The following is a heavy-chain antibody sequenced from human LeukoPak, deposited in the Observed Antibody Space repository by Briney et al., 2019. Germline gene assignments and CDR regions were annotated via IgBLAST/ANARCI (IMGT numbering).Heavy chain of an antibody. CDR1: GFTFSSYA. CDR2: ISGSGGST. V-gene: IGHV3-23*01. D-gene: IGHD4-17*01. Sequence: GGSLRLSCAASGFTFSSYAMSWVRQASGKGLEWVSAISGSGGSTYYADSVKGRFTISRDNSKNTLYLQMNSLRAEDTAVYYCAKDGRAYDYGDYGYLQHWGQGTLVTVSS. J-gene: IGHJ1*01. CDR3: AKDGRAYDYGDYGYLQH.